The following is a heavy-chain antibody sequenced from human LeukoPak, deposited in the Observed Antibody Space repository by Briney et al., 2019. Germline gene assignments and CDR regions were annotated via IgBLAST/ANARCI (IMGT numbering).Heavy chain of an antibody. Sequence: SETLSLTCTVSGGSISSSSYYWGWIRQPPGKGLEWIGSISYSGSTYYNPSLKSRVTISVDTSKNQFSLKLTSVTAADTAVYYCARGPYYFGSGNDYNRFNVVYWGQGTLVTVSS. CDR1: GGSISSSSYY. D-gene: IGHD3-10*01. CDR2: ISYSGST. V-gene: IGHV4-39*01. J-gene: IGHJ4*02. CDR3: ARGPYYFGSGNDYNRFNVVY.